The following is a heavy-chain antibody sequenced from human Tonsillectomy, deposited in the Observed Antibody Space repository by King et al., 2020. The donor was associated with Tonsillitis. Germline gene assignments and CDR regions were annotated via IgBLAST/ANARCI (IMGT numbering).Heavy chain of an antibody. CDR3: ARGGGDGWTRNWYFDL. Sequence: VQLVESGGGLVQPGGSLRLSCAASGFTVSSNYMSWVRQAPGKGLEWVSVIYSGGSTYYADSVKGRFTISRHNSKNTLYLQMNSLRAEDPAVYYCARGGGDGWTRNWYFDLWGRGTLVTVSS. CDR2: IYSGGST. V-gene: IGHV3-53*04. J-gene: IGHJ2*01. D-gene: IGHD2-21*02. CDR1: GFTVSSNY.